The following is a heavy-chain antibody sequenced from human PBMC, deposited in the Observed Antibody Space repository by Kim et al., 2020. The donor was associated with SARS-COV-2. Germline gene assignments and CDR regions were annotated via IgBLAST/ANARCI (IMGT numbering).Heavy chain of an antibody. V-gene: IGHV4-39*07. Sequence: SETLSLTCTVSGGSIISSSYYWAWIRQPPGKGLEWIASIYYSGGTYYNPSLKSRVTISVHTSENRFSLSLSSVAAADTAVYYCARDQAGATKFGYYYCGMDVWGQGTTNAVSS. D-gene: IGHD1-26*01. CDR2: IYYSGGT. J-gene: IGHJ6*02. CDR1: GGSIISSSYY. CDR3: ARDQAGATKFGYYYCGMDV.